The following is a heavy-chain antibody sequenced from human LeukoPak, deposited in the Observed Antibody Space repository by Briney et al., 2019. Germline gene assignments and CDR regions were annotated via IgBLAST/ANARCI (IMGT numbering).Heavy chain of an antibody. V-gene: IGHV5-51*01. CDR2: INPGDSDT. CDR1: GYRFSNYW. Sequence: GESLKISCQGSGYRFSNYWIVWMRQMPGKGLEWMGIINPGDSDTRYSPSFQGQVTISADRSVNTAYLQWSSLKASDTAMYYCARLLRSQLLPLLLYWGQGTLVTVSS. J-gene: IGHJ4*02. D-gene: IGHD1-1*01. CDR3: ARLLRSQLLPLLLY.